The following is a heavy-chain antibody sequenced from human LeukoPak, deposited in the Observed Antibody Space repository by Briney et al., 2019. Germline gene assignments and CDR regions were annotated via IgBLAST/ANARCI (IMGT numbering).Heavy chain of an antibody. CDR2: ISSSGSTI. J-gene: IGHJ4*02. CDR3: ARDYGPPPRANPNYFDY. CDR1: GFTFSSYW. Sequence: GGSLRLSCAASGFTFSSYWMSWVRQAPGKGLEWVSYISSSGSTIYYADSVKGRFTISRDNAKNSLYLQMNSLRAEDTAVYYCARDYGPPPRANPNYFDYWGQGTLVTVSS. D-gene: IGHD4-17*01. V-gene: IGHV3-48*04.